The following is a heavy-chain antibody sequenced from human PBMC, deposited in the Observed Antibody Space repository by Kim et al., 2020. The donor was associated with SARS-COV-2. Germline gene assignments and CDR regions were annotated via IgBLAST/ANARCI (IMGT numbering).Heavy chain of an antibody. CDR2: INHSGST. V-gene: IGHV4-34*01. CDR1: GGSFSGYY. CDR3: ARSGTATFDL. D-gene: IGHD3-10*01. Sequence: SETLSLTCAVYGGSFSGYYWSWIRQPPGKGLEWIGEINHSGSTNYNPSLKSRVTISVDTSKNQFSLKLISVTAADTAVYYCARSGTATFDLWVQGTLVTV. J-gene: IGHJ4*02.